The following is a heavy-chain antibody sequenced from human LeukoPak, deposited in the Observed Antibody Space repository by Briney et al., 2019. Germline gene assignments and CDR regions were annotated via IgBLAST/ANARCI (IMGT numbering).Heavy chain of an antibody. CDR2: IRSKAYGGTT. CDR3: TRVGELLGEFDSSYGRDL. J-gene: IGHJ6*04. Sequence: GGSLRLSCTASGFTFDDYAMSWFRQAPGKGLEWVGFIRSKAYGGTTEYAASVKGRFTISRDDSKSIAYLQMNSLKTEDTAVYYCTRVGELLGEFDSSYGRDLGAKGPT. CDR1: GFTFDDYA. D-gene: IGHD1-26*01. V-gene: IGHV3-49*03.